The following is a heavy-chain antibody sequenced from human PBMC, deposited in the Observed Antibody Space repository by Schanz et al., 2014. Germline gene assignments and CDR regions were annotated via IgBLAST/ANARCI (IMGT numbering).Heavy chain of an antibody. CDR3: ARGYCSRASCYLEYFDL. CDR1: TYTFTINS. V-gene: IGHV1-18*04. CDR2: ISTYNGNT. Sequence: QVQVVQSGAEVKKPGASVKVSCKASTYTFTINSISWVRQAPGQGLEWMGRISTYNGNTNYAQKFQGRVTITADISTSTAYMDLSSLRSEDTAVYYCARGYCSRASCYLEYFDLWGRGTLVTVSS. D-gene: IGHD2-2*01. J-gene: IGHJ2*01.